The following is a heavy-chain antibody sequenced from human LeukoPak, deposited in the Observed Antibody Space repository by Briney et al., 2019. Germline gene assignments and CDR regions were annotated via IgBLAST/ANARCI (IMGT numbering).Heavy chain of an antibody. CDR2: INPNSGGT. J-gene: IGHJ4*02. CDR1: GYTFTGHY. V-gene: IGHV1-2*02. D-gene: IGHD3-9*01. CDR3: ARELRYFDWLAENHYFDY. Sequence: GASVKVSCKASGYTFTGHYMHWVRQAPGQGLEWMGWINPNSGGTNYAQKFQSRVTMTRDTSISTAYMELSRLRSDDTAVYYCARELRYFDWLAENHYFDYWGQGTLVTVSS.